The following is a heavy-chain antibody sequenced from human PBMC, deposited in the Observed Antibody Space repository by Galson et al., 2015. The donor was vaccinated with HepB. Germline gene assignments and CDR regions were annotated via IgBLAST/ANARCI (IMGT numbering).Heavy chain of an antibody. Sequence: QSGAEVKNPGESLKISCEASGYTFSIYWIAWVRQMPGKGPEWMGVIYPHDSDTRYSPSFQGQVTISADKSTNTAYLQWSSLKASDTAMYYCARHKGGTGWFFDLWGRGTLVTVSS. CDR3: ARHKGGTGWFFDL. CDR2: IYPHDSDT. D-gene: IGHD1-26*01. V-gene: IGHV5-51*01. J-gene: IGHJ2*01. CDR1: GYTFSIYW.